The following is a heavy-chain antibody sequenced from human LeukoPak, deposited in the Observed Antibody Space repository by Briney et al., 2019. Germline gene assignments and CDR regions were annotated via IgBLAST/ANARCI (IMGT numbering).Heavy chain of an antibody. CDR1: GDSISSGDYY. Sequence: SETLSLTCTVSGDSISSGDYYWSWIRQPAGKGLEWIGRIPSSGSTNYNPSLKSRVTMSVDTSKNQFSLKLSSVTAADTAVYYCARDQLLWFGELLSRPYNWFDPWGQGTLVTVSS. J-gene: IGHJ5*02. CDR3: ARDQLLWFGELLSRPYNWFDP. V-gene: IGHV4-61*02. D-gene: IGHD3-10*01. CDR2: IPSSGST.